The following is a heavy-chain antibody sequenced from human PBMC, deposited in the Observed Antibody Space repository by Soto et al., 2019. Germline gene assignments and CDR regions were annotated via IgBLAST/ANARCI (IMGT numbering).Heavy chain of an antibody. J-gene: IGHJ6*03. CDR2: ISSSSSYI. D-gene: IGHD3-9*01. CDR1: GFTFSSYS. CDR3: ARDTEGGYDILTGRYYYYMDV. V-gene: IGHV3-21*01. Sequence: GGSLRLSCAASGFTFSSYSMNWVRQAPGKGLEWVSSISSSSSYIYYADSMKGRFTISRDNAKNSLYLQMTSLRAEDTAVYYCARDTEGGYDILTGRYYYYMDVWGKGTTVTVSS.